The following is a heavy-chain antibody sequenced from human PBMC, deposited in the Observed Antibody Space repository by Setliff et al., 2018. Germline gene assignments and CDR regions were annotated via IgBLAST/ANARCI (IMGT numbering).Heavy chain of an antibody. V-gene: IGHV4-61*09. CDR3: ARGRLLYVGDSHYFDN. CDR1: GGSLSSGPYY. D-gene: IGHD4-17*01. J-gene: IGHJ4*02. Sequence: NPSETLSLTCTVSGGSLSSGPYYWTWVRQPAGKGLEWIGHIYSTETTSYSPSLKSRVTISADTSKNQFSLQLSSVTATDTAVYYCARGRLLYVGDSHYFDNWGQGTLVTVSS. CDR2: IYSTETT.